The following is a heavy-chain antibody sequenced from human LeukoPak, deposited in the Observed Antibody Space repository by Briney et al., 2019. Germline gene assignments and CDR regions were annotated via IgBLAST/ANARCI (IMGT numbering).Heavy chain of an antibody. D-gene: IGHD3-16*01. CDR3: ARKGGRLPNYYYYYMDV. CDR1: GFTFSSHW. Sequence: GGSLRLSCAASGFTFSSHWMTWVRQAPGKGLEWVANIKQDGSEKYYVDSVKGRFGISRDNAKSSLYLQMNRLRAEDTAIYYCARKGGRLPNYYYYYMDVWGKGTTVTVSS. J-gene: IGHJ6*03. V-gene: IGHV3-7*01. CDR2: IKQDGSEK.